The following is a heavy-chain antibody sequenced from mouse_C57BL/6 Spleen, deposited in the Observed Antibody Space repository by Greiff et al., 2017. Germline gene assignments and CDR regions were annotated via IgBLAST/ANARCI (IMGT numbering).Heavy chain of an antibody. CDR3: ASDYYGRGAMDY. V-gene: IGHV1-54*01. CDR2: INPGSGGT. Sequence: LVESGAELVRPGTSVKVSCKASGYAFTNYLIEWVKQRPGQGLEWIGVINPGSGGTNYNEKFKGKATLTADKSSSTAYMQLSSLTSEDSAVYFCASDYYGRGAMDYWGQGTSVTVSS. D-gene: IGHD1-1*01. J-gene: IGHJ4*01. CDR1: GYAFTNYL.